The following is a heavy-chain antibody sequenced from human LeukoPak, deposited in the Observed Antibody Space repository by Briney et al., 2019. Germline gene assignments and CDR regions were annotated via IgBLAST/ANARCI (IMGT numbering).Heavy chain of an antibody. CDR2: ISAYNGNT. CDR1: GYTFTSYA. Sequence: ASVKVSCKASGYTFTSYAMHWVRQAPGQRLEWMGWISAYNGNTNYAQKFQGRVTITTDESTSTAYMELSSLRSEDTAVYYCARGDYGGTKCHFDHWGQGTLVTVSS. CDR3: ARGDYGGTKCHFDH. D-gene: IGHD4-23*01. J-gene: IGHJ4*02. V-gene: IGHV1-3*01.